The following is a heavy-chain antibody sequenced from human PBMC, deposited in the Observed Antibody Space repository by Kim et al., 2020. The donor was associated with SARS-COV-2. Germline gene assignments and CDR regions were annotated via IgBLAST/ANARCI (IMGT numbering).Heavy chain of an antibody. J-gene: IGHJ4*02. CDR3: TRHDFWSAYYFDY. CDR2: IRSKAYGGTT. V-gene: IGHV3-49*04. Sequence: GGSLRLSCTASGFTFGDYAMSWVRQAPGKGPEWVGFIRSKAYGGTTEYAASVKGRFTIARDDSKSIAYLQMNSLKTEDIAVYYCTRHDFWSAYYFDYWGQGTLVTVSS. CDR1: GFTFGDYA. D-gene: IGHD3-3*01.